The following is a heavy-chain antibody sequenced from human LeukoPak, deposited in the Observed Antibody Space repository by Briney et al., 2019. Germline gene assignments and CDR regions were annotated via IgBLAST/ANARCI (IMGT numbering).Heavy chain of an antibody. D-gene: IGHD4-17*01. Sequence: GGSLRLSCAASGFTLSSNAMSWVRQAPGKGLEWVSALTGSGGNTYYADSVKGRFTISRDNSKNTLYLQMNSLRAEDTAVYYCAKRKREYGDYDYWGQGTLVTVSS. CDR1: GFTLSSNA. V-gene: IGHV3-23*01. CDR3: AKRKREYGDYDY. CDR2: LTGSGGNT. J-gene: IGHJ4*02.